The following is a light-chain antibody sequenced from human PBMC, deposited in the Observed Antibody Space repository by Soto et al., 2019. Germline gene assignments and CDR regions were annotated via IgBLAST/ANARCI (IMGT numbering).Light chain of an antibody. CDR3: QSYDSGVTGSV. J-gene: IGLJ1*01. CDR1: SSNIGAGYD. CDR2: DNS. V-gene: IGLV1-40*01. Sequence: QSVLTQPPSVSGAPGQRVTISCTGSSSNIGAGYDVHWYQQLPGTAPKLLIYDNSNRPSGVPDRFSGSKSGTSASLAISGLQPEDEADYYCQSYDSGVTGSVFGTGTKVTV.